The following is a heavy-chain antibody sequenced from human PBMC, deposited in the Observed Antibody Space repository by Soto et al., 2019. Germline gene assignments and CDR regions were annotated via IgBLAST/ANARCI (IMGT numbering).Heavy chain of an antibody. D-gene: IGHD3-10*01. J-gene: IGHJ5*02. CDR1: GYTFTSYA. V-gene: IGHV1-3*01. Sequence: ASVKVSCKASGYTFTSYAMHWVRQAPGQRLEWMGWINAGNGNTKYSQKFQGRVTITRDTSASTAYMELSSLRSEDTAVYYCARVRYYGWGSSNWFDPGGQGTLVTVSS. CDR3: ARVRYYGWGSSNWFDP. CDR2: INAGNGNT.